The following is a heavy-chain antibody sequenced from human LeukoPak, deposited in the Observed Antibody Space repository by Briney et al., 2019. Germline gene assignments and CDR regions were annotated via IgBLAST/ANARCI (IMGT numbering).Heavy chain of an antibody. CDR2: ISYDGSNK. V-gene: IGHV3-30*04. J-gene: IGHJ4*02. Sequence: GRSLRLSCAASGFTFSSYAMHGVRQAPGKGLEWVAVISYDGSNKYYADSVKGRFTISRDNSKNTLYLQMNSLRAEDTAVYYCATACGGDCYSDYWGQGTLVTVSS. CDR3: ATACGGDCYSDY. CDR1: GFTFSSYA. D-gene: IGHD2-21*02.